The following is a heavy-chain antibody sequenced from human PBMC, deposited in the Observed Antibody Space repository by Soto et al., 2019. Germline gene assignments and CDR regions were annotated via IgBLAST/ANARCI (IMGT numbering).Heavy chain of an antibody. J-gene: IGHJ6*02. CDR1: GGSISSYY. CDR2: IYYSGST. CDR3: ARDYQGYYDSSGYYGMDV. D-gene: IGHD3-22*01. Sequence: SETLSLTCTVSGGSISSYYWSWIRQPPGKGLEWIGYIYYSGSTNYNPSLKSRVTISVDTSKSQFSLRLSSVTAADTAVYYCARDYQGYYDSSGYYGMDVWGQGTTVTVSS. V-gene: IGHV4-59*01.